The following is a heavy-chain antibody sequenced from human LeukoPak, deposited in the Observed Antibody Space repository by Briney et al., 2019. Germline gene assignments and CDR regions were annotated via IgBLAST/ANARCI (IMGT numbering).Heavy chain of an antibody. CDR3: TRTYFDAFDI. V-gene: IGHV3-23*01. D-gene: IGHD2/OR15-2a*01. CDR2: ISGSGGST. Sequence: GGSLRLSCAASGFTFSNAWLSWVRQAPGKGLEWVSAISGSGGSTYSADSVKGRFTISRDNSKNTLYLQMNSLTTEDTAVYYCTRTYFDAFDIWGQGTMVTVSS. J-gene: IGHJ3*02. CDR1: GFTFSNAW.